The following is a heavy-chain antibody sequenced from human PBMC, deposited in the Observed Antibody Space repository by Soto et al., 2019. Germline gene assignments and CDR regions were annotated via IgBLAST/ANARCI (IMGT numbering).Heavy chain of an antibody. Sequence: QEQRQESDPGLVKPSETLSLPCTDSGASSRNYYWTGIRRPPAKGLDWIGYIYYRGKTNYNPSINSRGNTSVDTSKKQCSLRFSSVTAADTAVYYGARGVDSQWADYWGQGTLVTVSS. J-gene: IGHJ4*02. CDR3: ARGVDSQWADY. D-gene: IGHD1-26*01. V-gene: IGHV4-59*01. CDR1: GASSRNYY. CDR2: IYYRGKT.